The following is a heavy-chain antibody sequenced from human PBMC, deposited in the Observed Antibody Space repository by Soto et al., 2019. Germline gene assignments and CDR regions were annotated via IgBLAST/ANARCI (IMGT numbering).Heavy chain of an antibody. J-gene: IGHJ5*02. CDR1: GYAFSNND. CDR2: MNPNSGNG. V-gene: IGHV1-8*01. Sequence: SVKVSCKASGYAFSNNDISWVRQATGQGLEWMGWMNPNSGNGGYAQKFQGRVTMTRDTSTSTAYMELSSLASDDTAIYYCARMATSGTLNWFDTWGQGTLVTVSS. CDR3: ARMATSGTLNWFDT.